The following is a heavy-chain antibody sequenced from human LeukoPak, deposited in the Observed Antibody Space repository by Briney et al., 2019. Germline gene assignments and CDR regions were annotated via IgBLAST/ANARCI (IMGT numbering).Heavy chain of an antibody. V-gene: IGHV1-18*04. Sequence: ASVKVSCKASGYTFTSYGISWVRQAPGQGLEWMGWISAYNGNTNYAQKLQGRVTMTTDTSTSTAYMELRSLRSDDTAVYYCARTLYCSSTSRLRGNCYYYGMDVWGKGTTVTVSS. CDR1: GYTFTSYG. J-gene: IGHJ6*04. CDR2: ISAYNGNT. D-gene: IGHD2-2*01. CDR3: ARTLYCSSTSRLRGNCYYYGMDV.